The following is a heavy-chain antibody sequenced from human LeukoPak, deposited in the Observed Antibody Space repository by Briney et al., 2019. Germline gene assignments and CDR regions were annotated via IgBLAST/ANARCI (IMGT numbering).Heavy chain of an antibody. Sequence: SQTLSLTCTVSGDSISSGSYYWSWIRQPAGKGLEWIGRMSTSGSTDYNPSLKSRVTISADTSKNQFSLKLASVTAADTAVYYCARDGVAAAGTSLFDYWGQGTLVTVSS. CDR2: MSTSGST. CDR3: ARDGVAAAGTSLFDY. V-gene: IGHV4-61*02. J-gene: IGHJ4*02. CDR1: GDSISSGSYY. D-gene: IGHD6-13*01.